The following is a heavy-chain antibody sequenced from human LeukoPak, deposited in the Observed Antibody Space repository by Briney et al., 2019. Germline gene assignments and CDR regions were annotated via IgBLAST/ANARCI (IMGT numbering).Heavy chain of an antibody. D-gene: IGHD3-22*01. Sequence: ASVKVSCKASGGTFSSYAISWVRQAPGQGLEWMRGIIPIFGTANYAQKFQGRVTITTDESTSTAYMELSSLRSEDTAVYYCARALDSSGYGSFDYWGRGTLVTVSS. CDR2: IIPIFGTA. J-gene: IGHJ4*02. CDR3: ARALDSSGYGSFDY. CDR1: GGTFSSYA. V-gene: IGHV1-69*05.